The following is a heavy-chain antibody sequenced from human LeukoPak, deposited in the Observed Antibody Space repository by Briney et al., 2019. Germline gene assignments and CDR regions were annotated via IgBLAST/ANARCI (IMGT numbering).Heavy chain of an antibody. CDR1: GFIFSSSW. CDR2: IKQDGSEK. V-gene: IGHV3-7*01. J-gene: IGHJ4*02. Sequence: PGGSLRLSCAASGFIFSSSWMSWVRQAPGKGLEWMANIKQDGSEKYYVDSVKGRFTISRDNAKNSLYLQMNSLRAEDTAVYYCARDRRYCSGGSCYPTPNYWGQGTLVTVSS. D-gene: IGHD2-15*01. CDR3: ARDRRYCSGGSCYPTPNY.